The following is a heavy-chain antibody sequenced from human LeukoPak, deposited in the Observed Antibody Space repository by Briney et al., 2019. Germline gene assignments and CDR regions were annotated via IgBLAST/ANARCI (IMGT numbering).Heavy chain of an antibody. CDR2: ISAYNGNT. Sequence: ASVKVSCKASGYTFTNYAISWVRQAPGQGLEWVGWISAYNGNTNYAQKLQGKVTMTTDTSTSTAYMDLRSLRSDDTAVYYCARVRNSGFRYVDSWGQGTLVTVSS. V-gene: IGHV1-18*01. J-gene: IGHJ4*02. CDR3: ARVRNSGFRYVDS. CDR1: GYTFTNYA. D-gene: IGHD5-12*01.